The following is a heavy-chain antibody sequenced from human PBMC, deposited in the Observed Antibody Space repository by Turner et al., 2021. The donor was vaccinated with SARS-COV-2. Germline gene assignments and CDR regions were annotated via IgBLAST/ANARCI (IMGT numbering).Heavy chain of an antibody. V-gene: IGHV3-21*01. Sequence: EVQLVESGGGLVKPGGSLRLPCAASGFTFSSYSMNWVRQAPGKGREWVSSISSSSSYIYYADSVKGRFTISRDNAKNSLYLQMNSLRAEDTAVYYCARDHRPVVVPAAKRAGSYYYGMDVWGQGTTVTVSS. CDR3: ARDHRPVVVPAAKRAGSYYYGMDV. CDR2: ISSSSSYI. CDR1: GFTFSSYS. D-gene: IGHD2-2*01. J-gene: IGHJ6*02.